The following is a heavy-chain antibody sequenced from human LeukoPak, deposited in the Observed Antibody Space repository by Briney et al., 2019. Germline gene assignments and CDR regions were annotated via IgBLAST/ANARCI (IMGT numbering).Heavy chain of an antibody. V-gene: IGHV4-34*01. J-gene: IGHJ4*02. D-gene: IGHD6-13*01. CDR1: GGSLSGYY. CDR2: INHSGST. Sequence: SETLSLTCAVYGGSLSGYYWSWIRQPPGKGLEWIGEINHSGSTNYNPSLKSRVTISVDTCKNQFSLKLSSVTAADTAVYYCAKGMYSSSWYSFDYWGQGTLVTVSS. CDR3: AKGMYSSSWYSFDY.